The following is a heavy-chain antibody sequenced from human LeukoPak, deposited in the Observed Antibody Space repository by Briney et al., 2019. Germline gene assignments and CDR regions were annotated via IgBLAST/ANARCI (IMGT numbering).Heavy chain of an antibody. CDR3: ARSVNMVRGVISDWFDP. Sequence: GGSLRLSCAASGFTFSSYAMNWVRQAPGKGLEWVSAISSSGSSTYYADSVKGRFTISRDNSKNTLYLQMNSLRDEDTAVYYCARSVNMVRGVISDWFDPWGQGTLVTVSS. J-gene: IGHJ5*02. CDR2: ISSSGSST. V-gene: IGHV3-23*01. D-gene: IGHD3-10*01. CDR1: GFTFSSYA.